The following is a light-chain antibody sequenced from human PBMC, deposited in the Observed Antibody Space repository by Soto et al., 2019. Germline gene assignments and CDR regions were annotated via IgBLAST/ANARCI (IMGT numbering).Light chain of an antibody. CDR2: AAS. Sequence: DIHLTQSPSFLSASVGDRVTITCRASQGIRSYLAWYQQKPGKAPRLLIYAASTLQSEVPSRFSGSGSGTEFTLSISSLQPEDFATYCCQQVNNYPLTFGQGTRLEIK. J-gene: IGKJ5*01. V-gene: IGKV1-9*01. CDR1: QGIRSY. CDR3: QQVNNYPLT.